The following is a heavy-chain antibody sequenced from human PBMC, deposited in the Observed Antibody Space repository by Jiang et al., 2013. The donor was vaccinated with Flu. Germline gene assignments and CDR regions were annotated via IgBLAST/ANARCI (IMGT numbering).Heavy chain of an antibody. CDR3: AKDIGWLRRKNAFDI. CDR2: ISGSGGST. Sequence: RLSCAASGFTFSSYAMSWVRQAPGKGLEWVSAISGSGGSTYYADSVKGRFTISRDNSKNTLYLQMNSLRAEDTAVYYCAKDIGWLRRKNAFDIWGQGTMVTVSS. D-gene: IGHD1-26*01. J-gene: IGHJ3*02. CDR1: GFTFSSYA. V-gene: IGHV3-23*01.